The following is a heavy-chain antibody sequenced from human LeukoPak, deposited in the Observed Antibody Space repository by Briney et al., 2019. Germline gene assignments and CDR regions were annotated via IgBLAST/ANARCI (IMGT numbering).Heavy chain of an antibody. CDR1: GGSISSYY. Sequence: SETLSLTCTVSGGSISSYYWSWIRQPPGKGLEWIGYIYYSGSTNYNPSLKSRVTISVDTSKNQFSLKLSSVTAADTAVYYCARWLVEEVVAGSFDYRGQGTLVTASS. J-gene: IGHJ4*02. CDR3: ARWLVEEVVAGSFDY. V-gene: IGHV4-59*08. D-gene: IGHD6-19*01. CDR2: IYYSGST.